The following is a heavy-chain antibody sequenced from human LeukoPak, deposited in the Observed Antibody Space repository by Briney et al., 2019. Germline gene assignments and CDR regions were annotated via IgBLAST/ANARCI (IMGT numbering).Heavy chain of an antibody. CDR3: ARDYFTFGGVIVAS. D-gene: IGHD3-16*02. Sequence: GRSLRLSCAASGFTFSDYYMSWIRQAPGKGLEWVSYISSSGSTIHYADSVKGRCTISRDNARNSLYLQMNSLRAEDTAVYYCARDYFTFGGVIVASWGQGTLVTVSS. V-gene: IGHV3-11*04. CDR2: ISSSGSTI. J-gene: IGHJ5*02. CDR1: GFTFSDYY.